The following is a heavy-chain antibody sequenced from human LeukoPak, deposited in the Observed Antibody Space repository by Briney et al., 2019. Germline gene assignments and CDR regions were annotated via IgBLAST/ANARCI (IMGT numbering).Heavy chain of an antibody. CDR3: AKDRTYDYGTYDAFDI. CDR1: GFTFSSYA. V-gene: IGHV3-30-3*01. D-gene: IGHD4-17*01. J-gene: IGHJ3*02. CDR2: ISYDGSNK. Sequence: GGSLRLSCAASGFTFSSYAMHWVRQAPGKGLEWVAVISYDGSNKYCADSVKGRFTISRDNSKNTLYLQMNSLRPEDTAVYYCAKDRTYDYGTYDAFDIWGPGTMVTVSS.